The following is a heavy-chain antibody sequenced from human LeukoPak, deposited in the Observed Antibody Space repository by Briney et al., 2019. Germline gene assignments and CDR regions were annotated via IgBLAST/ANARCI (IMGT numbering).Heavy chain of an antibody. CDR3: AKDFYGGNDYFDY. V-gene: IGHV3-23*01. J-gene: IGHJ4*02. Sequence: GGSLRLSCAASGFTFSDYYMSWVRQAPGKGLEWVSAISGSGGSTYYADSVKGRFTISRDNSKNTLYLQMNSLRAEDTAVYYCAKDFYGGNDYFDYWGQGTLVTVSS. CDR1: GFTFSDYY. CDR2: ISGSGGST. D-gene: IGHD4-23*01.